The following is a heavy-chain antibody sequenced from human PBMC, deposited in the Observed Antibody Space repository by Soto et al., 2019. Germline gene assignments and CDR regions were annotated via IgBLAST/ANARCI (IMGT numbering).Heavy chain of an antibody. V-gene: IGHV3-7*01. CDR1: GFTFSTYW. CDR3: TTSPHRDSERVFV. CDR2: IKQDGTEK. Sequence: PGESLRLSCAASGFTFSTYWMSWVRRTPGKGLEWVANIKQDGTEKYYVDSVRGRLTVSRDNAKSSLYLQMNSLRVEDTAVYYCTTSPHRDSERVFVWGQGTTVPVSS. J-gene: IGHJ6*02. D-gene: IGHD1-26*01.